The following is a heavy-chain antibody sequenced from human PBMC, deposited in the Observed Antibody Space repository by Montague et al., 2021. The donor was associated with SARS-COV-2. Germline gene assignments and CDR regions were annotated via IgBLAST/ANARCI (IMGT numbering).Heavy chain of an antibody. Sequence: SLRLSCAASGFTFSSYELNWVRQAPGKGLEWVSYISSSGSTIYYADSVKGRFTISRDNAKNSLYLQMNSLRAEDTAVYYCARADTAMVIYFDYWGQGTLVTVSS. CDR2: ISSSGSTI. CDR1: GFTFSSYE. D-gene: IGHD5-18*01. V-gene: IGHV3-48*03. CDR3: ARADTAMVIYFDY. J-gene: IGHJ4*02.